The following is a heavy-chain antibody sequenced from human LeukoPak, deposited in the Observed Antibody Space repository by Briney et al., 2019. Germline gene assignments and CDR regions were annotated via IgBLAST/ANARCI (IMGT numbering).Heavy chain of an antibody. D-gene: IGHD2-15*01. Sequence: GRSLRLSCAASGFTFSSYGMHWVRQAPGKGLEWVAVIWYDGSNKYYADSVKGRFTISRDNSKNTLYLQMNSLRAEDTAVYYCARVRDCSGGSCYPDYYYYYGMDVWGQGTTSPSP. CDR3: ARVRDCSGGSCYPDYYYYYGMDV. CDR1: GFTFSSYG. CDR2: IWYDGSNK. J-gene: IGHJ6*02. V-gene: IGHV3-33*01.